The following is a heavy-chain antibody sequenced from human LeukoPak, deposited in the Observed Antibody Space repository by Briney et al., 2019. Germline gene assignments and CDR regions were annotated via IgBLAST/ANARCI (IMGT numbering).Heavy chain of an antibody. D-gene: IGHD6-19*01. Sequence: GGSLRLSCAASGLTFSNAWLSWVRQAPGKGLEWIGHIKSKTNGGTTDYAAPVKGRFTISRDDSKNTLYLQMNSLKTEDTAVYYCTTDYYSSGSYYFDYWGQGTLVTVSS. CDR3: TTDYYSSGSYYFDY. V-gene: IGHV3-15*01. CDR1: GLTFSNAW. J-gene: IGHJ4*02. CDR2: IKSKTNGGTT.